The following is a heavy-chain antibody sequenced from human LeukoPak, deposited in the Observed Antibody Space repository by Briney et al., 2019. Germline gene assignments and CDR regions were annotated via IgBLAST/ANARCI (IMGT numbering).Heavy chain of an antibody. D-gene: IGHD2-15*01. V-gene: IGHV1-2*02. CDR3: ARVPDCSGGSCYIYFDY. CDR1: GYTFTDHL. J-gene: IGHJ4*02. Sequence: APVKVSCKASGYTFTDHLLHWVRQAPGQGLEWLGWINPNSGGTNYAQRFQGRVTMARDTSISTAYMDLSRLRSDDTALYYCARVPDCSGGSCYIYFDYWGQGTLVTVSS. CDR2: INPNSGGT.